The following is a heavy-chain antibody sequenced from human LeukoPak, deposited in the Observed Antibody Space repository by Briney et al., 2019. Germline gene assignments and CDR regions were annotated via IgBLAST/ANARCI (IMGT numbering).Heavy chain of an antibody. V-gene: IGHV4-39*02. D-gene: IGHD1-7*01. CDR2: IYYNGST. J-gene: IGHJ5*02. CDR1: GGSISSSSYY. Sequence: PSETLSLTCTVSGGSISSSSYYWGWIRQPPGKGLEWIGSIYYNGSTYYNPSLKSRVTISVDTSKNQFSLKLSSVTAADTAVYYCAREELELHPNWFDPWGQGTLVTVSS. CDR3: AREELELHPNWFDP.